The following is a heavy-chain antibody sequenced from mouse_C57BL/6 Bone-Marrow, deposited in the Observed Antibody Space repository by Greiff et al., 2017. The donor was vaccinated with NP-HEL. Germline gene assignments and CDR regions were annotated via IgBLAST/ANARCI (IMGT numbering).Heavy chain of an antibody. CDR2: INPDSSTI. V-gene: IGHV4-1*01. D-gene: IGHD1-1*01. J-gene: IGHJ2*01. Sequence: EVKLMESGGGLVQPGGSLKLSCAASGIDFSRYWMSWVRRAPGKGLEWIGEINPDSSTINYAPSLKDKFIISRDNAKNTLYLQMSKVRSEDTALYYCATPYYYGSSGSVFDYWGQGTTLTVSS. CDR3: ATPYYYGSSGSVFDY. CDR1: GIDFSRYW.